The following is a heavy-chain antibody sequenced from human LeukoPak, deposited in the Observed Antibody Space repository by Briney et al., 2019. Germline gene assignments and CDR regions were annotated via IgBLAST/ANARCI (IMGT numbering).Heavy chain of an antibody. Sequence: PGGSLRLSCAASGFTVSSNYMSWVRQAPGKGLEWVSIIFSSNNTYYADSVKGRFTISRDNAKNTLYLQMNSLRAEDTAVYYCARDRSSSWEDYFDYWGQGTLVTVSS. D-gene: IGHD6-13*01. CDR1: GFTVSSNY. J-gene: IGHJ4*02. CDR2: IFSSNNT. CDR3: ARDRSSSWEDYFDY. V-gene: IGHV3-53*01.